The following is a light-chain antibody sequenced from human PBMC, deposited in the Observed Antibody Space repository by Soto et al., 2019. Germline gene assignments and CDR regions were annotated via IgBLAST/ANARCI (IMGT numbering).Light chain of an antibody. Sequence: DIQLTQSPSSLTASVGDRVTIACRASQGIGTWLAWHQQKPGKSPKSLIYAASNLQNGVPSRFNGSGPGTDFTLTIASLQSADVATYFCQQYNTYPLTFGGGTRVEI. V-gene: IGKV1D-16*01. J-gene: IGKJ4*01. CDR3: QQYNTYPLT. CDR2: AAS. CDR1: QGIGTW.